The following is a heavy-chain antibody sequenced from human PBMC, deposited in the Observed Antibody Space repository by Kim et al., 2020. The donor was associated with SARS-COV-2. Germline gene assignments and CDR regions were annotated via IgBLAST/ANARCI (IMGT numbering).Heavy chain of an antibody. Sequence: SVKVSCKTSGFTFSTSAMQWVRQARGHRLEWIGWIVVGTGDTKYAQKLQERVTITRDTSTSTAYMELTSLTSEDTAVYYCAAAYDSGYYGDAFDIWGQGTMVTVSS. D-gene: IGHD3-22*01. CDR3: AAAYDSGYYGDAFDI. V-gene: IGHV1-58*02. CDR1: GFTFSTSA. J-gene: IGHJ3*02. CDR2: IVVGTGDT.